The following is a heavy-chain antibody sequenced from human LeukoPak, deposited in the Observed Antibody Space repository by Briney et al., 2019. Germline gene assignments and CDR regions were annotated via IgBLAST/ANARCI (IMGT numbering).Heavy chain of an antibody. D-gene: IGHD2-2*02. CDR2: IIPIFGTA. V-gene: IGHV1-69*01. CDR1: GGTFSSYA. Sequence: SVKVSCKASGGTFSSYAISWVREAPGQGLEWMGGIIPIFGTANYAQKFQGRVTITADESTSTAYMELSSLRSEDTAVYYCARVNRDCISTSCYNYFDYWGQGTLVTVSS. J-gene: IGHJ4*02. CDR3: ARVNRDCISTSCYNYFDY.